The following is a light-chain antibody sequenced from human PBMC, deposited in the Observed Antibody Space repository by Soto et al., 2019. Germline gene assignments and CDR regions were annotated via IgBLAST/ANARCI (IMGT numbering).Light chain of an antibody. CDR2: EVR. V-gene: IGLV2-14*01. J-gene: IGLJ3*02. Sequence: ALTQPASVSGSPGQSITISCTGTSSDVGGYNYVSWYQQHPGKVPKLMIYEVRNRPSGVSDRFSGSRSGNTASLTISGLQAEDESDYYCISYTSSSTWVFGGGTQLTVL. CDR3: ISYTSSSTWV. CDR1: SSDVGGYNY.